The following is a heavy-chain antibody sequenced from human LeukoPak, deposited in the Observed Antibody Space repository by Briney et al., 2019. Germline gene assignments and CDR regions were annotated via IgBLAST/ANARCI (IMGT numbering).Heavy chain of an antibody. V-gene: IGHV4-39*07. Sequence: SETLSLTCTVSGGSISSSSYYWGWIRQPPGKGLEWIGSIYYSGSTYYNPSLKSRVTISVDTSKNQFSLKLSSVTAADTAVYYCTSNGYYSLDHWGQGTLVTVSS. CDR3: TSNGYYSLDH. CDR2: IYYSGST. J-gene: IGHJ4*02. D-gene: IGHD3-3*01. CDR1: GGSISSSSYY.